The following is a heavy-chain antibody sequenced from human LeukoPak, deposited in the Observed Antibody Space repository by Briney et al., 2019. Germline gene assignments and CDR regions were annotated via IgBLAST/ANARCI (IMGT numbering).Heavy chain of an antibody. CDR1: GFTFRSYG. J-gene: IGHJ6*03. Sequence: PGGSLRLSCAASGFTFRSYGRHWVRQATGKGLEWVAFIRYDETDKYYADSVKGRFTISRDNSKNTLYLQMSSLRAEDTAVYYCAKATNYYYMDVWGKGTTVTVSS. CDR2: IRYDETDK. CDR3: AKATNYYYMDV. V-gene: IGHV3-30*02.